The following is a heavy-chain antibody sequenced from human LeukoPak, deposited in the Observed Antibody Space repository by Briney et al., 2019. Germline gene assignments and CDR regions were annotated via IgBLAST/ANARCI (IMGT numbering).Heavy chain of an antibody. CDR3: SRAEVAVPGGTS. D-gene: IGHD1-1*01. CDR2: IKPDGTDQ. V-gene: IGHV3-7*05. J-gene: IGHJ5*02. CDR1: GFNFSSYW. Sequence: GGSLRLSCTASGFNFSSYWMSWVRQAPGKGLHGVGHIKPDGTDQNYVDSLRGRFIISRDNAKNSLYLQMNSLSAEDTAVYYCSRAEVAVPGGTSWGQGALVTVSS.